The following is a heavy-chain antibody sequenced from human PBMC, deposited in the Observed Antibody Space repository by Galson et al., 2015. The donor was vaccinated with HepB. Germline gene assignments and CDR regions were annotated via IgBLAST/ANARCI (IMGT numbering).Heavy chain of an antibody. CDR2: IWYDGSNK. J-gene: IGHJ4*02. CDR1: GFTFSTYG. CDR3: ARDEDCGGDCYSYYFDY. V-gene: IGHV3-33*01. D-gene: IGHD2-21*02. Sequence: SLRLSCAASGFTFSTYGMHWVRQAPGKGLEWVAIIWYDGSNKYYADSVKGRFTISRDNSKNTLYLQMNSVRAEDTAVYYCARDEDCGGDCYSYYFDYWGQGTLVTVSS.